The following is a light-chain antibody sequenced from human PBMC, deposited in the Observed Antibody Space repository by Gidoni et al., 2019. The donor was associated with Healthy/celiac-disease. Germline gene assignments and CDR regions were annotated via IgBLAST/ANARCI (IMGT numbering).Light chain of an antibody. CDR3: QQYGSSPLT. V-gene: IGKV3-20*01. Sequence: VLPQSPGTLSLSPGERATLSCRASQSVSSSYLAWYQQKPGQAPRLLSYGASSRATGIPDRFSGSGSGTDFTLTISRLEPEDFAVYYCQQYGSSPLTFGQXTKLEIK. CDR1: QSVSSSY. CDR2: GAS. J-gene: IGKJ2*01.